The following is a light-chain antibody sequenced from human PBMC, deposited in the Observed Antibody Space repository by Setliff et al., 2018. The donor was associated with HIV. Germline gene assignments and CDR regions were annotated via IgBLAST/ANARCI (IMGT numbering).Light chain of an antibody. Sequence: QSALTQPASVSGSPGQSITISCTGTSSDVGNYNYVSWYQYYPGRAPKLMISDVTKRPSGVSNRFSGSKSGNTASLTISGLQAEDEADYYCCSYTSSLTYVFGTGTKGTVL. V-gene: IGLV2-14*03. CDR2: DVT. J-gene: IGLJ1*01. CDR3: CSYTSSLTYV. CDR1: SSDVGNYNY.